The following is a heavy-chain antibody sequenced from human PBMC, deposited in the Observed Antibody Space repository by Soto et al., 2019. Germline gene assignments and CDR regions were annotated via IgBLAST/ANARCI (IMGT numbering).Heavy chain of an antibody. CDR2: ISSSSSYI. CDR1: GFTFSSYS. D-gene: IGHD6-13*01. Sequence: KPGGSLRLSCAASGFTFSSYSMNWVRQAPGKGLEWVSSISSSSSYIYYADSVKGRFTISRDNAKNSLYLQMNSLRAEDTAVYYCARVASSSWYGDYYGMDVWGQGTTVTSP. V-gene: IGHV3-21*01. J-gene: IGHJ6*02. CDR3: ARVASSSWYGDYYGMDV.